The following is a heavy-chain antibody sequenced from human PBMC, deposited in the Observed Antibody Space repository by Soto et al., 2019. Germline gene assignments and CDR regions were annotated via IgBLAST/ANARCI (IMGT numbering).Heavy chain of an antibody. D-gene: IGHD6-13*01. CDR2: FDPEDGET. Sequence: ASVKVSCKVSGYTLTELSMHWVRQAPGKGLEWMGGFDPEDGETIYAQKFQGRVTMTEDTSTDTAYMELSSLRSEDTAVYYCATGVGSWSYYYYYGMDVWGQGTTVTVSS. CDR1: GYTLTELS. V-gene: IGHV1-24*01. CDR3: ATGVGSWSYYYYYGMDV. J-gene: IGHJ6*02.